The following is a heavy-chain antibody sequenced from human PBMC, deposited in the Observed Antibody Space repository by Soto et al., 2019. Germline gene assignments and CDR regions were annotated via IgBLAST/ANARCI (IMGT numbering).Heavy chain of an antibody. D-gene: IGHD1-7*01. CDR1: ACSFSTSW. J-gene: IGHJ4*02. V-gene: IGHV3-74*01. CDR2: INPDGRTI. CDR3: ATARNYRFEN. Sequence: PVGSPRLSCASSACSFSTSWMHCVRQAPGEWLVWVSRINPDGRTINYADSVKGRFTISRDNAKNTLYLQMNILRVEDTAVYFCATARNYRFENWRLGTLVHVPS.